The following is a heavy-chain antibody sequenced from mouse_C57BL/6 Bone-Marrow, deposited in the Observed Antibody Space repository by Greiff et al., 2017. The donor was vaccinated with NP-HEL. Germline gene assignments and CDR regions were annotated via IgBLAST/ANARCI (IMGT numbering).Heavy chain of an antibody. D-gene: IGHD2-14*01. V-gene: IGHV1-81*01. CDR2: IYPRSGNT. CDR3: ASEGNYAMDY. CDR1: GYTFTSYG. Sequence: VMLVESGAELARPGASVKLSCKASGYTFTSYGISWVKQRTGQGLEWIGEIYPRSGNTYYNEKFKGKATLTADKSSSTAYMELRSLTSEDSAVYFCASEGNYAMDYWGQGTSVTVSS. J-gene: IGHJ4*01.